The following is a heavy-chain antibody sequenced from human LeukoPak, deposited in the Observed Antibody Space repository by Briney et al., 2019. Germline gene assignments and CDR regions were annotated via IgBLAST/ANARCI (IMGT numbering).Heavy chain of an antibody. CDR3: ARDMGGDPGGKPAGG. CDR2: ISSSSSYI. Sequence: GGSLRLSCAASGFTFSSYTTNWVRQAPGKGLEWVSYISSSSSYIYYADSVKGRFTISRDNAENSLYLQMNSLRAEDTAVYYCARDMGGDPGGKPAGGWGQGTLVTVSS. D-gene: IGHD2-15*01. CDR1: GFTFSSYT. V-gene: IGHV3-21*01. J-gene: IGHJ4*02.